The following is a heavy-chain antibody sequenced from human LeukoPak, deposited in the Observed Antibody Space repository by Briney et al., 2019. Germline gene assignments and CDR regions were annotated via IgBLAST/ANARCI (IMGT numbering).Heavy chain of an antibody. CDR2: IKQDGSEK. CDR1: GFTFSDYY. V-gene: IGHV3-7*03. Sequence: PGGSLRLSCAASGFTFSDYYMNWVRQAPGKGLEWVANIKQDGSEKYYVDSVKGRFTISRDNAKNSLYLQMNSLRAEDAAVYFCAKAPVTSCRGAYCYPFDSWGQGTLVTVSS. CDR3: AKAPVTSCRGAYCYPFDS. J-gene: IGHJ4*02. D-gene: IGHD2-21*01.